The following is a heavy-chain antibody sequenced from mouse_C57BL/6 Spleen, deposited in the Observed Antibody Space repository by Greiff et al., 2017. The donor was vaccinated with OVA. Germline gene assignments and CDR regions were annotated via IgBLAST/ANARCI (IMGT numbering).Heavy chain of an antibody. Sequence: VQLKESGPGLVKPSQSLSLTCSVTGYSITSGYYWNWIRQFPGNKLEWMGYISYDGSNNYNPSLKNRISITRDTSKNQFFLKLNSVTTEDTATYYCARGGYYGSISPFDYWGQGTTLTVSA. CDR2: ISYDGSN. CDR1: GYSITSGYY. CDR3: ARGGYYGSISPFDY. V-gene: IGHV3-6*01. D-gene: IGHD1-1*01. J-gene: IGHJ2*01.